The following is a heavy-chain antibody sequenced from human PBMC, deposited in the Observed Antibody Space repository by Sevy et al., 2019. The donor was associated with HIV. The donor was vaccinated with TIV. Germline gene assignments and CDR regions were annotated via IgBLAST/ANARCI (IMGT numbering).Heavy chain of an antibody. CDR2: IKEDGSEN. D-gene: IGHD7-27*01. J-gene: IGHJ4*02. V-gene: IGHV3-7*01. CDR1: GFTFTNYW. CDR3: AREVWGPEY. Sequence: GGSLRLSCAASGFTFTNYWMTWVRQAPGKGLEWVANIKEDGSENNYVESVKGRFTISRDNAKNSGYLQMNSLRAEDTAVYYCAREVWGPEYWGQGNLVTVSS.